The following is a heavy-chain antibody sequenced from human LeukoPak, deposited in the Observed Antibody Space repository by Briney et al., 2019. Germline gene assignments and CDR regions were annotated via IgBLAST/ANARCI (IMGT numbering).Heavy chain of an antibody. V-gene: IGHV3-21*01. CDR1: GFAFSGYA. CDR2: IISTSLDI. CDR3: ARDPNGDYIGTFDM. Sequence: GGSLRLSCTDSGFAFSGYAMSWVRQAPGKGLEWVSSIISTSLDIDYADSVKGRFTVSRDNTEKSLFLQMSSLRVEDTAIYYCARDPNGDYIGTFDMWGRGTMVSVSS. J-gene: IGHJ3*02. D-gene: IGHD4-17*01.